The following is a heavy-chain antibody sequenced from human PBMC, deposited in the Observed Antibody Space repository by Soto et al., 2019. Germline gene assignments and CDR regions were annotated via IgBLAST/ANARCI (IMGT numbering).Heavy chain of an antibody. V-gene: IGHV4-31*03. D-gene: IGHD1-26*01. CDR2: IYYIGST. CDR1: GGSISSGGYY. J-gene: IGHJ5*02. Sequence: QVQLQESGPGLVKPSKTLSLTCSVSGGSISSGGYYWSWIRQHPEKGLECIGYIYYIGSTNYNTSLKSRVIISVDTSSNRFSLDLRSVTAADTAIYYCAKHSASWQGFDHWGHGNLVTVSS. CDR3: AKHSASWQGFDH.